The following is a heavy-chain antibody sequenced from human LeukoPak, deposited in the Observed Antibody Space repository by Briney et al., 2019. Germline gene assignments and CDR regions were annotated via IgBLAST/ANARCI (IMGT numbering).Heavy chain of an antibody. CDR2: MDYSGGA. CDR1: GGSISDNY. J-gene: IGHJ3*02. CDR3: ARESHVFDI. Sequence: SETLSLNCTVSGGSISDNYWTWIRQPPGKGLQWIGYMDYSGGANYNPSLKSRITISLDRSKNQFSLKVNSVNAADTAVYYCARESHVFDIWSQGTMVTVSS. V-gene: IGHV4-59*01.